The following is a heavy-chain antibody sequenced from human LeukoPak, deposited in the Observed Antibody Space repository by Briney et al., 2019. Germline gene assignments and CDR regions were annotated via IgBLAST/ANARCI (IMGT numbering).Heavy chain of an antibody. D-gene: IGHD7-27*01. CDR1: GFTFSSYS. CDR3: ARATVGVVSTGDLDY. CDR2: ISSSSSYI. Sequence: GGSLRLSCAASGFTFSSYSMNWVRQAPGKGLEWVSSISSSSSYIYYADSVKGRFTISRDNAKNSLYLQMNSLKTEDTAVYYCARATVGVVSTGDLDYWGQGTLVTVSS. V-gene: IGHV3-21*04. J-gene: IGHJ4*02.